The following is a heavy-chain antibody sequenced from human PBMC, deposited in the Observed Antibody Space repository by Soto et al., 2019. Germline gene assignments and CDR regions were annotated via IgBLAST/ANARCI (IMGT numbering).Heavy chain of an antibody. CDR3: ARPKYHYYYYYMDV. Sequence: ASVKVSCKASGGTFSSYAISWVRQAPGQGLEWMGGIIPIFGTANYAQKFQGRVTITADESTSTAYMELSSLRSEDTAVYYCARPKYHYYYYYMDVWGKGTTVTVSS. CDR2: IIPIFGTA. V-gene: IGHV1-69*13. CDR1: GGTFSSYA. J-gene: IGHJ6*03. D-gene: IGHD2-2*01.